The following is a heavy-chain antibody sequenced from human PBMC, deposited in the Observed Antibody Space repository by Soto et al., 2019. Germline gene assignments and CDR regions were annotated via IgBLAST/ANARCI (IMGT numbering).Heavy chain of an antibody. CDR1: GASLHIGGYY. CDR2: IYYTGVT. D-gene: IGHD2-15*01. Sequence: TLSLTCTVSGASLHIGGYYWAWIRQNPGKGLEWIGYIYYTGVTYYNPSLGSRVNISVDRFTISRDNSDDTLYLQMSSLRVEDTAKYYCVKGNQLLRYYFEFWGPGTLVTVSS. V-gene: IGHV4-31*03. J-gene: IGHJ4*01. CDR3: EDTAKYYCVKGNQLLRYYFEF.